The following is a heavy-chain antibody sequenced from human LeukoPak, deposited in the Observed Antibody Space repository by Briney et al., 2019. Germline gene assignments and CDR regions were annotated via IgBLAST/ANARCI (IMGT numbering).Heavy chain of an antibody. Sequence: GASVKVSCKASGGTFNTLAFSWVRQAPGQGLEWMGGIITMFGTANYAQKFQGRDTITADKSTSTAYMELRGLISDDTAVYYCARDCSGGSCYRKDWSDPWGQGTLVTVSS. V-gene: IGHV1-69*06. D-gene: IGHD2-15*01. CDR1: GGTFNTLA. CDR3: ARDCSGGSCYRKDWSDP. J-gene: IGHJ5*02. CDR2: IITMFGTA.